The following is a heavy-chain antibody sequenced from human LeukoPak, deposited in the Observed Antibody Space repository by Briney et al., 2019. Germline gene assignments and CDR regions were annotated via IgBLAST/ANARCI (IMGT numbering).Heavy chain of an antibody. J-gene: IGHJ4*02. V-gene: IGHV3-66*02. CDR2: IYSGGST. Sequence: GGSLRLSCAASGFTVSSNYMSWVRQAPGKGLEWGSVIYSGGSTYYADSVKGRFTISRDNSKNTLYLQMNSLRAEDTAVYYCARVFRYRGYSYGNDLDYWGQGTLVTVSS. CDR1: GFTVSSNY. D-gene: IGHD5-18*01. CDR3: ARVFRYRGYSYGNDLDY.